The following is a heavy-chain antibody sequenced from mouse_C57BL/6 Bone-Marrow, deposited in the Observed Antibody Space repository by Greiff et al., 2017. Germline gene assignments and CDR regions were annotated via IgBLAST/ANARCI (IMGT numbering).Heavy chain of an antibody. CDR3: ARRDFYYYGSSWYFDV. CDR2: ISNGGGST. J-gene: IGHJ1*03. Sequence: EVKVMESGGGLVQPGGSLKLSCAASGFTFSDYYMYWVRQTPEKRLEWVAYISNGGGSTYYPDTVKGRFTISRDNAKNTLYLQMSRLKSEDTAMYYCARRDFYYYGSSWYFDVWGTGTTVTVSS. CDR1: GFTFSDYY. V-gene: IGHV5-12*01. D-gene: IGHD1-1*01.